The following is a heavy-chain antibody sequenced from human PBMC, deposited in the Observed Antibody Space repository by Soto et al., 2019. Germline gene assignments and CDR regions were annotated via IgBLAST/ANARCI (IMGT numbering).Heavy chain of an antibody. Sequence: QVQLVQSGAEVKKPGSSVKVSCKASGGTFSSYTISWVRQAPGQGLEWMGRIIPILGIANYAQKFQGRVTITADKTTSTAYMGLSSLGSGDTAVYYCAMEYCSSTSCYRDYWGQGTLVTVSS. CDR3: AMEYCSSTSCYRDY. D-gene: IGHD2-2*02. CDR2: IIPILGIA. V-gene: IGHV1-69*02. CDR1: GGTFSSYT. J-gene: IGHJ4*02.